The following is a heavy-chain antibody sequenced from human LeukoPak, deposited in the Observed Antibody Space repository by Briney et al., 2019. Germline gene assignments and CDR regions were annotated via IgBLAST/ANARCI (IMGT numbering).Heavy chain of an antibody. CDR2: INWSGSST. V-gene: IGHV3-20*01. J-gene: IGHJ2*01. CDR1: GFTFDDYG. D-gene: IGHD6-13*01. Sequence: PGGSLRLSCAASGFTFDDYGMSWVRQAPGKGLEWVSGINWSGSSTGYADSVKGRFTISRDNAKNSLYLQMNSLRAEDTALYHCARVAAAGSYWYFDLWGRGTLVTVSS. CDR3: ARVAAAGSYWYFDL.